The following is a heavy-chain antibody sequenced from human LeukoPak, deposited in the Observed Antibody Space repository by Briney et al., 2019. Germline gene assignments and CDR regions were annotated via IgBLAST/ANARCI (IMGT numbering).Heavy chain of an antibody. CDR2: IKQDGSEK. D-gene: IGHD2-2*01. CDR3: ARVGRGHCSGTSCFGLDY. J-gene: IGHJ4*02. Sequence: GGSLRLSCAASDFTFNSYWMTWVRQTPGKGLEWVANIKQDGSEKYYVDSVKGRFTISRDNAKNSLYLQMNSLRAEDTAVYYCARVGRGHCSGTSCFGLDYWGQGTLVTVSS. V-gene: IGHV3-7*01. CDR1: DFTFNSYW.